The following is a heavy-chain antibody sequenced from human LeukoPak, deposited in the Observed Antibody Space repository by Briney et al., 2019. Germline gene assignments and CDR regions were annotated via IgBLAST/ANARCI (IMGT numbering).Heavy chain of an antibody. Sequence: PSETLSLTCTVSGGSISSSSYYWGWIRQPPGKGLEWIGSIYYSGSTYNNPSLKSRVTISVDTSKNQFSLKLSSVTAADTAVYYCATRDSGYDAWYFDLWGRGTLVTVSS. CDR3: ATRDSGYDAWYFDL. J-gene: IGHJ2*01. CDR1: GGSISSSSYY. D-gene: IGHD5-12*01. CDR2: IYYSGST. V-gene: IGHV4-39*07.